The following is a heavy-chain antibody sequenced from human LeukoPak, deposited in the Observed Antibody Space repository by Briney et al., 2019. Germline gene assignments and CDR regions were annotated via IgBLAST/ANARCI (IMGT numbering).Heavy chain of an antibody. CDR1: GFTVSSNY. Sequence: GGSLRLSCAASGFTVSSNYMSWVRQAPGKGLEGGLVNYSGGSTYYADSVKGRFTISRDNSKNTLYLQMNSLRAEDTAVYYCARGRRYGSGSYYPWFDPWGQGTLVTVSS. V-gene: IGHV3-66*02. CDR2: NYSGGST. CDR3: ARGRRYGSGSYYPWFDP. J-gene: IGHJ5*02. D-gene: IGHD3-10*01.